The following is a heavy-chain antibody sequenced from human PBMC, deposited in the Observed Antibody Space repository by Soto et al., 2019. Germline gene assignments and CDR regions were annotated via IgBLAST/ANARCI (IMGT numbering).Heavy chain of an antibody. CDR3: AREGLDIVATSISIDYYYYGMDV. Sequence: SETLSLTCTVSGGSISSGGYYWSWIRQHPGKGLEWIGYIYYSGSTYYNPSLKSRVTISVDTSKNQFSLKLSSVTAADTAVYYCAREGLDIVATSISIDYYYYGMDVWGQGTTVTVSS. J-gene: IGHJ6*02. D-gene: IGHD5-12*01. CDR2: IYYSGST. CDR1: GGSISSGGYY. V-gene: IGHV4-31*03.